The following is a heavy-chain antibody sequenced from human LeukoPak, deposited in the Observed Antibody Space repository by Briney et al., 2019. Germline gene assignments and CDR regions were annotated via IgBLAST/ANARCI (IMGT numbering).Heavy chain of an antibody. D-gene: IGHD3-10*01. CDR3: AKDHAHYYRSGSYFDY. CDR2: ISYDGSNK. J-gene: IGHJ4*02. Sequence: GGSLRLSCAASGFTFSSYGMHWVRQAPGKGLEWVAVISYDGSNKYYADSVKGRFTISRDNSKNTLYLQMNSLRAEDTAVYYCAKDHAHYYRSGSYFDYWGQGTLVTVSS. CDR1: GFTFSSYG. V-gene: IGHV3-30*18.